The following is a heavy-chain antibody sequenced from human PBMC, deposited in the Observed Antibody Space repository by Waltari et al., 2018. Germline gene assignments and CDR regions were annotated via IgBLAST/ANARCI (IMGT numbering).Heavy chain of an antibody. V-gene: IGHV3-23*01. Sequence: EAQLLESGGGLVQPGGSLRISCAASGFTFSTYGMSWVRQSPERGLEWLATIGGNGAWANYADSVKGRFTISRDNSKNTLYLQMNSLRVEDTAMYYCTSVPWYPLRYWGQGTLVTVSS. CDR2: IGGNGAWA. J-gene: IGHJ4*02. CDR3: TSVPWYPLRY. D-gene: IGHD2-15*01. CDR1: GFTFSTYG.